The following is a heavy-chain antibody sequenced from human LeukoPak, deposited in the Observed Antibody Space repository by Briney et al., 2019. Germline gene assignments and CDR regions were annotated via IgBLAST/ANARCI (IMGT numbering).Heavy chain of an antibody. CDR1: GYTLTELS. J-gene: IGHJ4*02. D-gene: IGHD3-10*01. Sequence: ALVKVSCKVSGYTLTELSMHWVRQAPGKGLEWMGGFDPEDGETIYAQKFQGRVTMTEDTSTDTAYMELSSLRSEDTAVYYCATGVWFGELEGNWGQGTLVTVSS. CDR3: ATGVWFGELEGN. CDR2: FDPEDGET. V-gene: IGHV1-24*01.